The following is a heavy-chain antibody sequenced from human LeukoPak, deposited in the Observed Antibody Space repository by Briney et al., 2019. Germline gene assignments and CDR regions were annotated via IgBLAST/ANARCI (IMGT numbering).Heavy chain of an antibody. J-gene: IGHJ4*02. Sequence: ASVKVSCKVSGYTLTELSMHWVRQAPGKGLEWMGGFDPEDGETIYAQKFQGRVTMTEDTSTDTAYMELSSLRSEDTAAYYCATATLSSGGNGYFDYWGQGTLGTVSS. V-gene: IGHV1-24*01. CDR3: ATATLSSGGNGYFDY. CDR2: FDPEDGET. CDR1: GYTLTELS. D-gene: IGHD2-15*01.